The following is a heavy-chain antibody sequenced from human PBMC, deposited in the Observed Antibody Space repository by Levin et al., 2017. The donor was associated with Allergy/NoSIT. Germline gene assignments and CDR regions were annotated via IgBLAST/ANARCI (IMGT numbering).Heavy chain of an antibody. V-gene: IGHV3-53*01. CDR2: TYSGGSI. J-gene: IGHJ3*02. Sequence: GGSLRLSCAVSGFTVSSHYMSWVRQATGKGLEWVSVTYSGGSIYYADSVKGRFTMSRDNYKNTLYLQMNSLRAEDTAVYYCARDAFDIWGQGTMVTVSS. CDR3: ARDAFDI. CDR1: GFTVSSHY.